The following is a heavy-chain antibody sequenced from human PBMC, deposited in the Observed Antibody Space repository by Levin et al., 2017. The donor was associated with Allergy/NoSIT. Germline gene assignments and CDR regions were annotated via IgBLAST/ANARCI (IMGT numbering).Heavy chain of an antibody. J-gene: IGHJ6*02. CDR3: VRGLAATGTTYYYGMDV. CDR1: GYTFNHHA. Sequence: ASVKVSCKASGYTFNHHAMHWARQAPGQGLEWMGWINTDTGNPTYAQGFTGRFVFSLDSSVSTAYLQFSSLKAEDTAVYYCVRGLAATGTTYYYGMDVWGQGTTVTVSS. CDR2: INTDTGNP. D-gene: IGHD6-13*01. V-gene: IGHV7-4-1*02.